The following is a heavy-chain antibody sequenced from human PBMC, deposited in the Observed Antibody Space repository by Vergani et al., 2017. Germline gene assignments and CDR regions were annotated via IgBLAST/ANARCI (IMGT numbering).Heavy chain of an antibody. Sequence: EVQLLESGGDLVQPGGSLRLSCAASGFTFNHYAMNWVRQAPGKGLEWVSGISGSGCSTYYAGSVKGRFTISRDSSKNTLYLQMNCLSAGDTAVYYCAKANPRNSGYDYLYYYHAMDVWCQGTTVTVSS. CDR2: ISGSGCST. CDR1: GFTFNHYA. CDR3: AKANPRNSGYDYLYYYHAMDV. D-gene: IGHD5-12*01. J-gene: IGHJ6*02. V-gene: IGHV3-23*01.